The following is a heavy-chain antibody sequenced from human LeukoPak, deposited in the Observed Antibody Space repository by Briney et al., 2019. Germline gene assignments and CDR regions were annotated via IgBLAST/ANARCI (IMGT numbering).Heavy chain of an antibody. V-gene: IGHV3-74*01. Sequence: GGSLRLSCAASAFTFSTYTMTWIRQTPGKGLEWVSRIRYDGIVTNYADSVEGRFTISRDNAKNTVHLQMNSLRDDDTAVYYCARANPADFNLWGRGTLVTVSS. D-gene: IGHD1-14*01. CDR2: IRYDGIVT. CDR1: AFTFSTYT. CDR3: ARANPADFNL. J-gene: IGHJ2*01.